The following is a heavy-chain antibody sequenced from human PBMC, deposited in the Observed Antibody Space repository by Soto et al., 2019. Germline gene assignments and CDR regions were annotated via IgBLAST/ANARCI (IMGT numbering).Heavy chain of an antibody. CDR3: VREGRGKKAGYNGLVSLGY. D-gene: IGHD2-2*02. Sequence: QVQLVQSGAEVKTPGSSLKVSCKVSGSRFSNYVISWVRQAPGHGLEWLGRIIPIFNSTKYAQSFQGRVTITADKSTSPAPLELSSLRSDDTAVYYCVREGRGKKAGYNGLVSLGYWGQGTLVTVSS. J-gene: IGHJ4*02. V-gene: IGHV1-69*06. CDR1: GSRFSNYV. CDR2: IIPIFNST.